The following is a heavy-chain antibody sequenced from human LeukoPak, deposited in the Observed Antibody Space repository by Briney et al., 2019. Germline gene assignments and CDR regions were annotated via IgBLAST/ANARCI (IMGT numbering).Heavy chain of an antibody. CDR3: ARDHVSGGKDY. D-gene: IGHD2-15*01. J-gene: IGHJ4*02. CDR1: GYTFTSYF. CDR2: INPSGGST. Sequence: ASVKVSCKASGYTFTSYFMHWVRQAPGQGLEWMGIINPSGGSTSYAQKFQGRVTMTRDTSTSTVYMELSSLRSEDTAVYYCARDHVSGGKDYWGQGTLVTVSS. V-gene: IGHV1-46*01.